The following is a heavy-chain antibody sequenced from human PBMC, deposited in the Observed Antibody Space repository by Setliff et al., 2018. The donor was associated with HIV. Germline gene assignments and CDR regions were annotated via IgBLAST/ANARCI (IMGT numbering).Heavy chain of an antibody. D-gene: IGHD2-21*02. J-gene: IGHJ3*02. V-gene: IGHV3-9*03. Sequence: GGSLRLSCAASGFTFHDYALHWVRQAPGKGLEWVSGISWNSGSIGYADSVKGRFTISRDNAKNSLYLQMNSLRAEDMALYYCAKVLSAYCGGDCYEGAFDIWGQGTMVTVSS. CDR3: AKVLSAYCGGDCYEGAFDI. CDR1: GFTFHDYA. CDR2: ISWNSGSI.